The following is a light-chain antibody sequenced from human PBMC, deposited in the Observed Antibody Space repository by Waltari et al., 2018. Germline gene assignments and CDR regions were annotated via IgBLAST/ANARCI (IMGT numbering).Light chain of an antibody. J-gene: IGKJ3*01. CDR1: QSLGTW. CDR2: EAT. Sequence: IQVTQSHSPLTASVAERVTITRRASQSLGTWLAWYQQKPGKAPKFLIYEATTLDSGVPSRFSGSGSGTEFILTISSLEPDDFAAYYCQRYNSYPITFGAGTKVDI. CDR3: QRYNSYPIT. V-gene: IGKV1-5*03.